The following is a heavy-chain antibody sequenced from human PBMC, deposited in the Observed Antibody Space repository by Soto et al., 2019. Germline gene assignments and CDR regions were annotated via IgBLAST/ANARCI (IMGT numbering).Heavy chain of an antibody. V-gene: IGHV4-31*03. D-gene: IGHD3-22*01. CDR1: GGSISSGGYY. Sequence: QVQLQESGPGLVKPSQTLSLTCTVSGGSISSGGYYWSWIRQHPGKGLEWIGYIYYSGSTYYNPSIKRSVTLPVDTSKNQFSLTLSSVTAADTAVYYCARRNHYYDSSGYYSYFDYWGQGTLVTVSS. CDR3: ARRNHYYDSSGYYSYFDY. J-gene: IGHJ4*02. CDR2: IYYSGST.